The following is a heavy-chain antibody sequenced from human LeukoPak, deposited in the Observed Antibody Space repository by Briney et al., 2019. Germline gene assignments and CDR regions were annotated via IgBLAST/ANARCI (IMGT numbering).Heavy chain of an antibody. CDR3: ARDGGDYLIDY. Sequence: GASVKVSCKASGYTFTSYYMHWVRQASGQGLEWMGIINPSGGSTSYAQKFQGRVTMTRDTSTSTVYMELSSLRSEDTAVYYCARDGGDYLIDYWGQGTLVTVSS. D-gene: IGHD4-17*01. J-gene: IGHJ4*02. V-gene: IGHV1-46*01. CDR2: INPSGGST. CDR1: GYTFTSYY.